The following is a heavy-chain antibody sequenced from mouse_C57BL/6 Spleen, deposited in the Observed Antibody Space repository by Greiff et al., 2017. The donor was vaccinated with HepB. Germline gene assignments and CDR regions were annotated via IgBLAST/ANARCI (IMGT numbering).Heavy chain of an antibody. CDR3: ARGDFITTAWGYFDV. CDR1: GYSITSGYY. V-gene: IGHV3-6*01. D-gene: IGHD1-1*01. Sequence: EVKLQESGPGLVNPSQSLSLTCSVTGYSITSGYYWNWIRQFPGNKLEWMGYISYDGSNNYNPSLKNRISITRDTSKNQFFLKLNSVTTEDTATYYCARGDFITTAWGYFDVWGTGTTVTVSS. J-gene: IGHJ1*03. CDR2: ISYDGSN.